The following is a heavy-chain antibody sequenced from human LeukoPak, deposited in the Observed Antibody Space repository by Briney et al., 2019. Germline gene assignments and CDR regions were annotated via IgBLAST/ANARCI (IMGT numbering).Heavy chain of an antibody. Sequence: GASVKVSCKASGYTFTNYDINWVRQATGQGLEWMGYKNPNSGNSAYAQKFQGRVTITTDESTSTAYMELSSLRSEDTAVYYCARGATYYYDSSGYQFDYWGQGTLVTVSS. CDR2: KNPNSGNS. CDR3: ARGATYYYDSSGYQFDY. D-gene: IGHD3-22*01. V-gene: IGHV1-8*01. J-gene: IGHJ4*02. CDR1: GYTFTNYD.